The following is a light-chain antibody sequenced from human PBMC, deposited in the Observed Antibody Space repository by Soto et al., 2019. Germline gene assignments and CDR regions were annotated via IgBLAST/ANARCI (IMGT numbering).Light chain of an antibody. Sequence: DIQMTQSPSTLSASVGDRVTITCRASQSISSWLAWYQQKPGKAPKLLIYKASSLESGVPSRFSGSGSGTEFTLTISSLQPDDFATYYCQHHSLTFGGGTKVEIK. V-gene: IGKV1-5*03. J-gene: IGKJ4*01. CDR3: QHHSLT. CDR2: KAS. CDR1: QSISSW.